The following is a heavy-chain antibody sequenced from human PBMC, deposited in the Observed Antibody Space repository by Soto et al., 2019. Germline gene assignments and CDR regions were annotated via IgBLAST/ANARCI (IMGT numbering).Heavy chain of an antibody. CDR1: GGSIGSYY. J-gene: IGHJ5*02. Sequence: SETLSLTCTVSGGSIGSYYWSWIRQPPGKGLEWIGYIYYSGSTNYNPSLKGRVTISVDTSKNQFSLKLSSVTAADTAVYYCARVARGFDPWGQGTLVTVSS. V-gene: IGHV4-59*01. CDR2: IYYSGST. D-gene: IGHD1-26*01. CDR3: ARVARGFDP.